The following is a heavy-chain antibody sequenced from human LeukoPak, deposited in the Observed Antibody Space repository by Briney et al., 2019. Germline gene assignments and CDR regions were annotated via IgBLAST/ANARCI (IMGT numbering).Heavy chain of an antibody. V-gene: IGHV1-18*01. D-gene: IGHD3-22*01. CDR1: VYTFNTYG. CDR3: ARGPHERSGYPDD. CDR2: ISPYNGNT. Sequence: ASVKVSCKASVYTFNTYGITWVRQAPGQGLEWMGWISPYNGNTNYAQKFQGRVTLTTDTSTSTAYMELRSLRSDDTAVYYCARGPHERSGYPDDWGQGTLVTVSS. J-gene: IGHJ4*02.